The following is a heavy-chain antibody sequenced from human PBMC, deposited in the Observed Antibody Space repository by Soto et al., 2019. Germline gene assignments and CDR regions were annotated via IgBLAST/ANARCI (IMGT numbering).Heavy chain of an antibody. J-gene: IGHJ6*02. CDR1: GGSISSYY. V-gene: IGHV4-59*01. CDR3: ARDQGYYGSGSYFHYGMDV. Sequence: SETLSLTCTVSGGSISSYYWSWIRQPPGKGLEWIGYIYYSGSTNYNPSLKSRVTISVDTSKNQFSLKLSSVTAADTAVYYCARDQGYYGSGSYFHYGMDVWGQGTTVTVS. CDR2: IYYSGST. D-gene: IGHD3-10*01.